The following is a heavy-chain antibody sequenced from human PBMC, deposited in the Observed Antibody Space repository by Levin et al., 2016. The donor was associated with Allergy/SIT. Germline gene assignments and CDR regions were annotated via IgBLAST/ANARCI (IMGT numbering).Heavy chain of an antibody. CDR3: ARAFHYYDSSGYSN. Sequence: GGSLRLSCAASGFTFSSYAMHWVRQAPGKGLEWVAVISYDGSNKYYADSVKGRFTISRDNSKNTLYLQMNSLRAEDTAVYYCARAFHYYDSSGYSNWGQGTLVTVSS. V-gene: IGHV3-30-3*01. CDR1: GFTFSSYA. CDR2: ISYDGSNK. D-gene: IGHD3-22*01. J-gene: IGHJ4*02.